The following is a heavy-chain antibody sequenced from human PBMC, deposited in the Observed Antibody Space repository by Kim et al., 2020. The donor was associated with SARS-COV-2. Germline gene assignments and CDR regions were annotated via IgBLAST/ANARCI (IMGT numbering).Heavy chain of an antibody. D-gene: IGHD3-22*01. CDR1: GFTFSNYV. J-gene: IGHJ4*02. V-gene: IGHV3-23*01. CDR2: ITGSGSST. CDR3: AKRDGDSSGYYMD. Sequence: GALRLSCAASGFTFSNYVMSWVRQAPGKGPEWVSGITGSGSSTYYADSVKGRFTISRDNSKNTLYLQMNSLRAEDTAVYYCAKRDGDSSGYYMDWGQGTLVTVSS.